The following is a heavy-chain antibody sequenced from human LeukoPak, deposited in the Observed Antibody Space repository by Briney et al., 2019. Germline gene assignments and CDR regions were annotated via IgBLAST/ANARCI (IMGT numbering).Heavy chain of an antibody. CDR2: ISYDGSNK. CDR1: ALTFSSYA. J-gene: IGHJ5*02. CDR3: ARGGKYCSGGSCYLNWFDP. D-gene: IGHD2-15*01. V-gene: IGHV3-30-3*01. Sequence: GGSLRLSCAASALTFSSYAMHWVRQAPGKGLEWVAVISYDGSNKYYADSVKGRFTISRDNSKNTLYLQMNSLRAEDTAVYYCARGGKYCSGGSCYLNWFDPWSQGTLVTVSS.